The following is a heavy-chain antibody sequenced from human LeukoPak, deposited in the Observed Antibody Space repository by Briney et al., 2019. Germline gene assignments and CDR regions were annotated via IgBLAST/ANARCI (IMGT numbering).Heavy chain of an antibody. V-gene: IGHV1-69*04. J-gene: IGHJ4*02. D-gene: IGHD6-19*01. CDR1: GGTFSSYA. CDR2: IIPILGIA. CDR3: AIADSSGWYEEYHFDY. Sequence: SVKVSCKASGGTFSSYAISWVRQAPGQGLEWMGRIIPILGIANYAQKFQGRVTITADKSTSTAYMELSSLRSEDTAVYYCAIADSSGWYEEYHFDYWDQGTLVTVSS.